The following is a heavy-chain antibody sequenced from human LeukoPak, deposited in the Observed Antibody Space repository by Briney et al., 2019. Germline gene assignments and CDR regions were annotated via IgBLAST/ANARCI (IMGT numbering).Heavy chain of an antibody. CDR3: AKDGEQQLIRGYFDY. D-gene: IGHD6-13*01. CDR1: GFTFSSYG. V-gene: IGHV3-23*01. Sequence: PGGSLRLSCAASGFTFSSYGMSWVRQAPGKGLEWVSVISGSGGSTFYADSVKGRFTISRDNSKNTLYLQMNSLRGEDTAIYYCAKDGEQQLIRGYFDYWGQGALVTVSS. J-gene: IGHJ4*02. CDR2: ISGSGGST.